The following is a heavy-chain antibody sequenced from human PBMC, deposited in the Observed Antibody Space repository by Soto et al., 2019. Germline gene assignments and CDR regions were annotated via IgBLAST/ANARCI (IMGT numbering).Heavy chain of an antibody. CDR3: ARGLILWFGELSRRGGYYYYMDV. V-gene: IGHV4-34*01. Sequence: QVQLQQWGTGLLKPSETLSLTCAVYGGSFSGYQWSWIRQTPGKGLEWIGEINDSGNINYNPSLKSRVTIFLDTPKKQISLKLSSVTAADTAVYYCARGLILWFGELSRRGGYYYYMDVWVKGTTGIVSS. CDR2: INDSGNI. CDR1: GGSFSGYQ. D-gene: IGHD3-10*01. J-gene: IGHJ6*03.